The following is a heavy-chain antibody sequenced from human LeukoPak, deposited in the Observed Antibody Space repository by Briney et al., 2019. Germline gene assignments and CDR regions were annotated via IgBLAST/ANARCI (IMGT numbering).Heavy chain of an antibody. CDR3: ATLKEDTRTWYPRRPYDH. Sequence: ASVKVSCKVTGYTLTELSIHWVRQAPGKRLEWMGGFDPEVGETIFAQRFQGRVSLSEDTSTHTAYMDLTSLRSEDTAVYYRATLKEDTRTWYPRRPYDHWGQGTLVTVSS. CDR1: GYTLTELS. J-gene: IGHJ4*02. CDR2: FDPEVGET. V-gene: IGHV1-24*01. D-gene: IGHD6-13*01.